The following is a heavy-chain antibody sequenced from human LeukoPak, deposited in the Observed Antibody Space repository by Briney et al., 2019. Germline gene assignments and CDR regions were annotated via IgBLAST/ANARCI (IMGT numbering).Heavy chain of an antibody. CDR3: ARDMAVAGTGWFDP. Sequence: SGRSLRLSCAASGFTFSDYYMSWIRQAPGKGLEWVSYISSSSSYKNYADSLKGRFTNSRDNHKHTLYLQMNSLRAEDTAVYYCARDMAVAGTGWFDPWGQGTLVTVSS. D-gene: IGHD6-19*01. CDR1: GFTFSDYY. V-gene: IGHV3-11*06. J-gene: IGHJ5*02. CDR2: ISSSSSYK.